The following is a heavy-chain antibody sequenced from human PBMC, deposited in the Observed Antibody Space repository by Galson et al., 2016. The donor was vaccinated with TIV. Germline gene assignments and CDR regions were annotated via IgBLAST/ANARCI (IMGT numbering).Heavy chain of an antibody. J-gene: IGHJ4*02. CDR2: INPAVGLT. V-gene: IGHV1-69*04. D-gene: IGHD5-12*01. Sequence: QSGAEVKKPGASVKVSCKASGGTFNSYDISWLRQIPGEGFEWMGRINPAVGLTKYAQRFQGRFTITAAYMELSSLRSEDTAVYYCSSASHLVPTVHHYWGQGTLVTVSS. CDR1: GGTFNSYD. CDR3: SSASHLVPTVHHY.